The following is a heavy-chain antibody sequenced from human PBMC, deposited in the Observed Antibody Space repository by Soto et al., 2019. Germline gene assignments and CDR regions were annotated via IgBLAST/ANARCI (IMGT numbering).Heavy chain of an antibody. Sequence: GGSLRLCCAASGFTFSSYAMSWVRQAPGKGLEWVSAISGSGGSTYYADSVKGRFTISRDNSKNTLYLQMNSLRAEDTAVYYCAKLSSAILVRVGHFDPGHTDYYYGIDVRAQRTTDTGSS. CDR2: ISGSGGST. V-gene: IGHV3-23*01. CDR3: AKLSSAILVRVGHFDPGHTDYYYGIDV. D-gene: IGHD3-3*01. J-gene: IGHJ6*02. CDR1: GFTFSSYA.